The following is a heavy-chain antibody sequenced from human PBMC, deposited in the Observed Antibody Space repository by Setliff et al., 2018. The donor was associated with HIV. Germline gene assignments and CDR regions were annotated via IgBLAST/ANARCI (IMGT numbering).Heavy chain of an antibody. Sequence: PGESLKISCKASGYSFTNYWIGWVRQMPGKGLEWMGIIYPGDSDTRYSPSFQGRVTISADKSISTAYLQWSTLKASDTAIYYCARHRHTAAGTLDAFDIWGQGTVVTVSS. V-gene: IGHV5-51*01. D-gene: IGHD6-13*01. CDR2: IYPGDSDT. CDR1: GYSFTNYW. CDR3: ARHRHTAAGTLDAFDI. J-gene: IGHJ3*02.